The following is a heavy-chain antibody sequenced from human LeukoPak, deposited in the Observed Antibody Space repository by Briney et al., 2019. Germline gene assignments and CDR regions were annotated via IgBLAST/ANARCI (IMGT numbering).Heavy chain of an antibody. Sequence: GGSLGLSCAASGFTFSSYWMSWVRQAPGKGLEWVANIKQDGSEKYYVDSVKGRFTISRDNAKNSLYLQMNTLRAEDTAVYYCARALSGSTNCYACFDYWGQGTLVTVSS. J-gene: IGHJ4*02. D-gene: IGHD2-2*01. CDR3: ARALSGSTNCYACFDY. CDR2: IKQDGSEK. V-gene: IGHV3-7*01. CDR1: GFTFSSYW.